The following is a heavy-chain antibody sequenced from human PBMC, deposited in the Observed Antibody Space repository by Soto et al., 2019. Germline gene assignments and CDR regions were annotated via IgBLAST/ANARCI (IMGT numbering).Heavy chain of an antibody. CDR3: ASDKGYCSDTSCPDFDY. D-gene: IGHD2-15*01. CDR2: VIPNLGVT. V-gene: IGHV1-69*02. Sequence: QVQLVQSGAEVKKPGSSVKVSCKASGGTLSSYTLSWVRQAPGQGLEWMGRVIPNLGVTNYGKKLQGRFKIVVDTSTSTAYMELNSLRYEDTAVYYCASDKGYCSDTSCPDFDYWGQGTLVTVSS. J-gene: IGHJ4*02. CDR1: GGTLSSYT.